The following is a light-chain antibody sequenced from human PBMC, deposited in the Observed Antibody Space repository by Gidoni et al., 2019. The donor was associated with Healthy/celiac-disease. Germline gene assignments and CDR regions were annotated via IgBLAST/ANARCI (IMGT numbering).Light chain of an antibody. CDR1: QDISNY. Sequence: DIQMTQSPSSLSASVGDRVTITCQASQDISNYLNWYQQKPGKAPKLLIYDASNLETGVPSRFSGSGPGTDFTFTISSLQPEDIATYSCQQYDNLPPYTFGQGTKLEIK. J-gene: IGKJ2*01. CDR2: DAS. CDR3: QQYDNLPPYT. V-gene: IGKV1-33*01.